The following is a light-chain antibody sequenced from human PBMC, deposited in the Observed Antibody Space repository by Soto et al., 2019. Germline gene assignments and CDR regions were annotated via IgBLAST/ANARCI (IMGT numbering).Light chain of an antibody. CDR3: VLYMGSGIPNWV. Sequence: QTVVTQEPSFSVSPGGTVTLTCGFSSGSVSTSYYPSWYQQTPGQAPRTLIYSTNTRSSGVPDRFSGSILGNKAALTITGAQADDESDYYCVLYMGSGIPNWVCGGGTKVTVL. J-gene: IGLJ3*02. V-gene: IGLV8-61*01. CDR1: SGSVSTSYY. CDR2: STN.